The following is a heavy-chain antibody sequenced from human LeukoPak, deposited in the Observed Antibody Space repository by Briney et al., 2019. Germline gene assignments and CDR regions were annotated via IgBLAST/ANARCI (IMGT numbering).Heavy chain of an antibody. J-gene: IGHJ4*02. V-gene: IGHV1-24*01. Sequence: AASVKVSCKASGYTFTGYYMHWVRQAPGKGLEWMGGFDPEDGETIYAQKFQGRVTMTEDTSTDTAYMELSSLRSEDTAVYYCATAREYSYPAIGFDYWGQGTLVTVSS. D-gene: IGHD5-18*01. CDR3: ATAREYSYPAIGFDY. CDR2: FDPEDGET. CDR1: GYTFTGYY.